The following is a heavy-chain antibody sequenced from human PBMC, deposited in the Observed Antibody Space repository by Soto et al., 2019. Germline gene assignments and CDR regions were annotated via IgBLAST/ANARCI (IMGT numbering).Heavy chain of an antibody. V-gene: IGHV3-23*01. CDR1: GFTFFTYA. CDR3: AKDTPVVMFLFDS. D-gene: IGHD2-15*01. CDR2: ITDTGVST. J-gene: IGHJ4*02. Sequence: PGGSLRLSCTASGFTFFTYAMTWVRQAPGKGLEWVSSITDTGVSTYYADSVKGRFIISRDNSKNTLYLQMNSLRTDDSAVYYCAKDTPVVMFLFDSWGRGTLVTVSS.